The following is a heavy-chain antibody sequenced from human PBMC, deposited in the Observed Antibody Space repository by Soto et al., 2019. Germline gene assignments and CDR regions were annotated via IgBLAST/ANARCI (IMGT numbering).Heavy chain of an antibody. D-gene: IGHD2-21*02. CDR2: ISAYNGNT. J-gene: IGHJ5*02. V-gene: IGHV1-18*01. CDR3: ARDAYCGGDCYLGNWFDP. CDR1: GYTFTSYG. Sequence: ASVKVSCKASGYTFTSYGISWVRQAPGQGLEWMGWISAYNGNTNYAQKLQGRVTMTTDTSTSTAYMELRSLRSDDTAVYYCARDAYCGGDCYLGNWFDPWGQGTLVTVSS.